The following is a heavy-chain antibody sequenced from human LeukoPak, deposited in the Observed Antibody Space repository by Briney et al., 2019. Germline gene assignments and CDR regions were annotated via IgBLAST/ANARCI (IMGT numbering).Heavy chain of an antibody. CDR2: MNPNSGNT. V-gene: IGHV1-8*01. CDR3: ARGGRGGGSYGY. Sequence: ASVKVSCKASGYTFTSYDINWVRQATGRGLEWMGWMNPNSGNTGYAQKFQGRVTMTRNTSISTAYMELSSLRSEDTAVHYCARGGRGGGSYGYWGQGTLVTVSS. D-gene: IGHD1-26*01. J-gene: IGHJ4*02. CDR1: GYTFTSYD.